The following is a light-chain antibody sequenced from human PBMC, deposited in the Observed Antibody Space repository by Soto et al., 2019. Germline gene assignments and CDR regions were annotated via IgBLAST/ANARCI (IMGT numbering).Light chain of an antibody. J-gene: IGKJ1*01. CDR2: TAS. CDR1: QTISSW. V-gene: IGKV1-6*01. Sequence: QLTQCASYLSGNVWDRDSVKISASQTISSWLAWYQQKPGKAPKLLIYTASTLQSGVPSRFSGSGSGADFTLTIRSLQPEDSATHYCVHDYSYPRTVGQGTKVDIK. CDR3: VHDYSYPRT.